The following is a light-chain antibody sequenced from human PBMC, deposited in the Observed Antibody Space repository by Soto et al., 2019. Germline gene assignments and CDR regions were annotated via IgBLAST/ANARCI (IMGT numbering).Light chain of an antibody. CDR2: DAS. V-gene: IGKV3-11*01. CDR3: QQRSNWPLT. J-gene: IGKJ4*01. CDR1: QSVSSY. Sequence: EIVLTPSPATLSSSPGERATLSCRASQSVSSYLAWYQQRPGQVPRLLIYDASNRATGIPARFSGSGSGTDFTLTISSLEPEDFAVYYCQQRSNWPLTFGGGTKVEIK.